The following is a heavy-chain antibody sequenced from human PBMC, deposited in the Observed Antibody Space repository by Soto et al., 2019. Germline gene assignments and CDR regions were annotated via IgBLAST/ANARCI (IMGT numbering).Heavy chain of an antibody. CDR2: IRAYNGNT. Sequence: QVQLVQSGAEVKKPGASVKVSCKPSGYTFTSYGITWVRQAPGQGLEWMGWIRAYNGNTNYEKTFQGRVTMTTDTSTSTAYMGLRSLGSDDTAVYYCASGWFGEFVYQFDYWGQGTLVTVSS. D-gene: IGHD3-10*01. CDR3: ASGWFGEFVYQFDY. J-gene: IGHJ4*02. CDR1: GYTFTSYG. V-gene: IGHV1-18*01.